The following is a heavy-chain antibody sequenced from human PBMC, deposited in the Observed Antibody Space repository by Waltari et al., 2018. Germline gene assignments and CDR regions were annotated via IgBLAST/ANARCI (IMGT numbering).Heavy chain of an antibody. V-gene: IGHV3-30*04. D-gene: IGHD4-17*01. CDR1: GFTFSSYA. J-gene: IGHJ4*02. CDR2: ISDDGRNK. CDR3: ARDGVATVTSYYFDY. Sequence: QVQLVESGGGVVQPGRSLRLSCAASGFTFSSYAMHWVRQAHGKGLEWVAVISDDGRNKYSADSVKGRFTISRDNSKNTLYLQMNSLRAEDTAVYYCARDGVATVTSYYFDYWRQGTLVTVSS.